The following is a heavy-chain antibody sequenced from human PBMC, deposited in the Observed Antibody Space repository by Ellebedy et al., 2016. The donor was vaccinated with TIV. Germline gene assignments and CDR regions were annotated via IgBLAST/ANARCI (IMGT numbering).Heavy chain of an antibody. V-gene: IGHV3-30*04. D-gene: IGHD4-17*01. J-gene: IGHJ2*01. CDR2: ISYDGNNK. CDR1: GFTFSTYA. Sequence: GESLKISCAASGFTFSTYALHWVRQSPGKGLEWVAVISYDGNNKYYADSVKGRFTISRDYAGNSLFLQMNSLGAEDTAVYYCARAIYGASYLWGRGTLVTVSS. CDR3: ARAIYGASYL.